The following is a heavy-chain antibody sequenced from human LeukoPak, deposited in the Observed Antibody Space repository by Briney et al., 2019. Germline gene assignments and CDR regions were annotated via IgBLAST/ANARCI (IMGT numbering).Heavy chain of an antibody. Sequence: GGSVKDSFMASGCTFTSYVINGVRPATGRGVEWVGWMNPNSGDTGYAQKFQGGATMPRKTPIRTPILALRSLRSEDTAVYYCAKIGRLGRITIFGVGPRGNWFDPWGQGTLVTVSS. V-gene: IGHV1-8*01. J-gene: IGHJ5*02. D-gene: IGHD3-3*01. CDR3: AKIGRLGRITIFGVGPRGNWFDP. CDR2: MNPNSGDT. CDR1: GCTFTSYV.